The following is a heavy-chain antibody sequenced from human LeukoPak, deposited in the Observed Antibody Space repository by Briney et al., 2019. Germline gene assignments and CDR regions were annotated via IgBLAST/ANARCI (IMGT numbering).Heavy chain of an antibody. Sequence: GGSLRLSCAASGFTFTDYYTSWIRQAPGKGLEWVSYISSSGGTKYYADSVKGRFTISRDNAKNSLYLQMNSLRAEDTAVYYCARAARWFDPWGQGTLVTVSS. J-gene: IGHJ5*02. CDR3: ARAARWFDP. CDR1: GFTFTDYY. CDR2: ISSSGGTK. V-gene: IGHV3-11*01.